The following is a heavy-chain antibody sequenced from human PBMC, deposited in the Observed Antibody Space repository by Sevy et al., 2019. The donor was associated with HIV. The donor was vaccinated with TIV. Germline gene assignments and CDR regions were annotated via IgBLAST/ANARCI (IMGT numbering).Heavy chain of an antibody. CDR3: AKYSLSSSHAFDI. Sequence: GGSLRLSCAASGFTFSSYAMSWVRQAPGKGLEWVSAISGSGGSTYYADSVKGRFTISRDNSKNTLYLKMNSLRAEDTAVYYCAKYSLSSSHAFDIWGQGTMVTVSS. J-gene: IGHJ3*02. CDR2: ISGSGGST. CDR1: GFTFSSYA. D-gene: IGHD6-6*01. V-gene: IGHV3-23*01.